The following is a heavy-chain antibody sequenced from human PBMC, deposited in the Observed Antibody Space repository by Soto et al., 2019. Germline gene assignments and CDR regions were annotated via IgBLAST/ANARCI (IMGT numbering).Heavy chain of an antibody. CDR3: ATWLAYFDY. CDR1: GGSISSGGYS. CDR2: IYHSGST. V-gene: IGHV4-30-2*01. D-gene: IGHD5-12*01. Sequence: SETLSLTCAVSGGSISSGGYSWSWIRQPPGKGLEWIGYIYHSGSTYYNPSLKSRVTISVDTSKNQFSLKLSSVTAADTAVYYCATWLAYFDYWGQGTLVTVSS. J-gene: IGHJ4*02.